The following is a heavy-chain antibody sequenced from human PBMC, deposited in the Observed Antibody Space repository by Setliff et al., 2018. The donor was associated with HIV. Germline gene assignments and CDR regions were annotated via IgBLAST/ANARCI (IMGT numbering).Heavy chain of an antibody. CDR2: IYYSGST. V-gene: IGHV4-39*07. CDR1: GASISRSSYY. J-gene: IGHJ3*02. D-gene: IGHD6-13*01. CDR3: ARGRSSWSGGPNDAFDI. Sequence: SETLSLTCTVSGASISRSSYYWGWIRQPPGKGLEWIGSIYYSGSTYYNPSLKSRVTISVDTSKNQFSLRLSSVTAADTAVYYCARGRSSWSGGPNDAFDIWGQGTMVTVSS.